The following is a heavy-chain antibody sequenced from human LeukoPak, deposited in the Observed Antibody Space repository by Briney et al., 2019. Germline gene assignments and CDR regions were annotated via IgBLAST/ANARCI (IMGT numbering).Heavy chain of an antibody. CDR2: MNPNSGNT. D-gene: IGHD2-2*01. CDR3: AKPLPRTSSVAVYFDY. Sequence: GASVKVSCKASGYTFTSYDINWVRQATGQGLEWMGWMNPNSGNTGYAQKFQGRVTMTRNTSISTAYMELSSLRSEDTAVYYCAKPLPRTSSVAVYFDYWGQGTLVTVSS. V-gene: IGHV1-8*01. CDR1: GYTFTSYD. J-gene: IGHJ4*02.